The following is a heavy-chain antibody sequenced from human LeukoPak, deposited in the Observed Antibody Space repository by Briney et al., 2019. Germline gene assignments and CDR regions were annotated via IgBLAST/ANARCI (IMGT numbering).Heavy chain of an antibody. Sequence: GGSLRLSCAASGFTFSNAWMNWVRQAPGKGLEWVGRIKSKPAGETTTYAAPVKGRFTISRDDSRNTLYLQMNSLKTEDTAVYYCTTCGGDCYFNYWGQGTLVTVSA. CDR3: TTCGGDCYFNY. D-gene: IGHD2-21*02. CDR1: GFTFSNAW. CDR2: IKSKPAGETT. J-gene: IGHJ4*02. V-gene: IGHV3-15*01.